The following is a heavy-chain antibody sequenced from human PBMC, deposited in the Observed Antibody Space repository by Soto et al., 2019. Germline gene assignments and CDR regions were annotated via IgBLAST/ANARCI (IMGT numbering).Heavy chain of an antibody. V-gene: IGHV1-18*01. CDR2: ISAYNGNT. CDR3: AREGGDSSGWYGPHYYYGMDV. CDR1: GYTFTSYG. J-gene: IGHJ6*02. Sequence: ASVKVSCKASGYTFTSYGISWVRQAPGQGLEWMGWISAYNGNTNYAQKLQGRVTMTTDTSTSTAYMELRSLRSDDTAVYYCAREGGDSSGWYGPHYYYGMDVWGQGTTVTVSS. D-gene: IGHD6-19*01.